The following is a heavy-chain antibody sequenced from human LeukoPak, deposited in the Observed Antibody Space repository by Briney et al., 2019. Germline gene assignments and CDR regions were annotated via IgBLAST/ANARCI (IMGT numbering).Heavy chain of an antibody. CDR3: ARGRRRSIVVSWYFDL. V-gene: IGHV4-34*01. CDR1: GGSFSGYY. Sequence: SETLSLTCAVYGGSFSGYYWSWIRQPPGKGLEWIGEINHSGSTNYNPSLKSRVTISVDTSKSQFSLKLSSVTAADTAVYYCARGRRRSIVVSWYFDLWGRGTLVTVSS. D-gene: IGHD3-22*01. J-gene: IGHJ2*01. CDR2: INHSGST.